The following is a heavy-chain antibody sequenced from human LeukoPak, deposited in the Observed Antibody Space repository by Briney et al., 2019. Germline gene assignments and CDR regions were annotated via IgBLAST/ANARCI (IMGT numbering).Heavy chain of an antibody. Sequence: PGGSLRLSCAASGFTFSSYAMSWVRQAPGKGLEWVANIKQDGSEKYYVDSVKGRFTISRDNAENSLYLQMNSLRAEDTAVYFCARDRVSREDSWGQGTLVTVSS. V-gene: IGHV3-7*05. J-gene: IGHJ4*02. CDR3: ARDRVSREDS. D-gene: IGHD5-24*01. CDR1: GFTFSSYA. CDR2: IKQDGSEK.